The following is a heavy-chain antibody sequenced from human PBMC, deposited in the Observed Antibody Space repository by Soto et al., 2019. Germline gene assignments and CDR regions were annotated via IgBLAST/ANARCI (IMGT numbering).Heavy chain of an antibody. CDR3: ARETTRRGDDY. Sequence: QVQLVQSGAEVKKPGASVKVSCKASGYTFTSYDINWVRQATGQGLEWMGWMNPNSGNTVYAQKSQGRXTXTXXTSISTAYMELSSLRSEDTAVYYCARETTRRGDDYWGQGTLVTVSS. D-gene: IGHD2-15*01. J-gene: IGHJ4*02. CDR2: MNPNSGNT. V-gene: IGHV1-8*01. CDR1: GYTFTSYD.